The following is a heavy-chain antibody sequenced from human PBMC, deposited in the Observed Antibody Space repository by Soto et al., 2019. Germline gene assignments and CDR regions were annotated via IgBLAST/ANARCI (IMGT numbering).Heavy chain of an antibody. CDR2: VYSSGGT. CDR3: ASQHCSVGVCYRDDAFDV. CDR1: GGSISTSRNY. Sequence: LQLQESGPGLVKPSETLSLTCTVSGGSISTSRNYWGWIRQPPGKGLQWIGSVYSSGGTYYTPSLKSRLSISADTSKTQSSLNLRSVTAADTAGYFCASQHCSVGVCYRDDAFDVWGQGTVVIVSS. V-gene: IGHV4-39*01. J-gene: IGHJ3*01. D-gene: IGHD2-8*02.